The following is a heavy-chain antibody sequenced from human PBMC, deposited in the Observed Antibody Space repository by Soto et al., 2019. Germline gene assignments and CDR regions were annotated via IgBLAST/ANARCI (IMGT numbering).Heavy chain of an antibody. Sequence: PSETLSLTCTVSGGSVSSSEFYWGWIRQAPGKGLEWIGSINHSGSSNYNPSLKSRVTISADTSKNQLSLKLGSVTAADTAIYYCAGPFYSVIPTNWGQGTQVTVSS. CDR1: GGSVSSSEFY. CDR2: INHSGSS. J-gene: IGHJ4*02. V-gene: IGHV4-39*07. CDR3: AGPFYSVIPTN. D-gene: IGHD4-4*01.